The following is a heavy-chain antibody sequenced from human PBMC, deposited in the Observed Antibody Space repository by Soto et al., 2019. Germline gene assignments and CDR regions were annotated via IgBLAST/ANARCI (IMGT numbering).Heavy chain of an antibody. Sequence: SETLSLTCTVSGGSISSYYWSWIRQPPGKGLEWIGYIYYSGSTNYNPSLKSRVTISVDTSKNQFSLKLSSVTAADTAVYYCARDHTQSYDYIWGSYRHNWFDPWGQGTLVTVSS. V-gene: IGHV4-59*01. CDR2: IYYSGST. CDR3: ARDHTQSYDYIWGSYRHNWFDP. D-gene: IGHD3-16*02. J-gene: IGHJ5*02. CDR1: GGSISSYY.